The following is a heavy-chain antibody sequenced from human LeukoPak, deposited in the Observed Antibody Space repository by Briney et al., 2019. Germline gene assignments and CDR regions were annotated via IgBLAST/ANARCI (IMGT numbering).Heavy chain of an antibody. CDR1: GGTFNSYA. CDR2: IIPIFGTA. J-gene: IGHJ6*03. Sequence: ASVKVSCKASGGTFNSYAISWVRQAPGQGLEWMGGIIPIFGTANYAQKVQGRVTITTDESTTTAYMELSSLRSEDTAVYYCARGPYMSSGSYYDYYYYMDVWGKGTTVTVSS. V-gene: IGHV1-69*05. D-gene: IGHD1-26*01. CDR3: ARGPYMSSGSYYDYYYYMDV.